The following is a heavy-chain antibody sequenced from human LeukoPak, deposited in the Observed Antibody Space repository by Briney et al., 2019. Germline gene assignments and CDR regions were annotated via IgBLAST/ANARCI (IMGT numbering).Heavy chain of an antibody. D-gene: IGHD3-10*01. CDR2: INEDESQK. J-gene: IGHJ4*02. Sequence: GGSLRLFCAASGFTFSNYWMKWVRQAPGKGLEWVANINEDESQKYYVDSVKGRFTISRDNAKNSLYLQMNSLRAEDTAVYYCARVHHTRGLYDFWGQGTLVTVSS. CDR1: GFTFSNYW. V-gene: IGHV3-7*01. CDR3: ARVHHTRGLYDF.